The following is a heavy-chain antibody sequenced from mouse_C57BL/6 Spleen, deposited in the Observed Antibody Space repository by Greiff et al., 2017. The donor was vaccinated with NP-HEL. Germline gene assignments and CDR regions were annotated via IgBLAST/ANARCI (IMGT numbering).Heavy chain of an antibody. CDR1: GYAFSSYW. V-gene: IGHV1-80*01. CDR2: IYPGDGDT. J-gene: IGHJ2*01. D-gene: IGHD6-1*01. Sequence: LVESGAELVKPGASVKISCKASGYAFSSYWMNWVKQRPGKGLEWIGQIYPGDGDTNYNGKFKGKATLTADKSSSTAYMQLSSLTSEDSAVYFCARVEASYAVGDYWGQGTTLTVSS. CDR3: ARVEASYAVGDY.